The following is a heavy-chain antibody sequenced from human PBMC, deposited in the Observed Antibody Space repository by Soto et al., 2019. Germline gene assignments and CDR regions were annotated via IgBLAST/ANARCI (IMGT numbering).Heavy chain of an antibody. J-gene: IGHJ4*02. Sequence: GGSLRLSCAASGFTFSSYSMNWVRQAPGKGLEWVSSISSSSSYIYYADSVKGRFTISRDNSKNTLYLQMNSLRAEDTAVYYCAKVLPNFDWSPDYWGQGTLVTVSS. CDR1: GFTFSSYS. CDR2: ISSSSSYI. D-gene: IGHD3-9*01. V-gene: IGHV3-21*04. CDR3: AKVLPNFDWSPDY.